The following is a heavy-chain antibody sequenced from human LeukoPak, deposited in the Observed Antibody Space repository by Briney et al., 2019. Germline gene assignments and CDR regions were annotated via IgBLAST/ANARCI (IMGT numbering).Heavy chain of an antibody. CDR3: ARRGYYYEDGYYMDV. Sequence: GGSLRLSCAASGFTFSSYWMSWVRQAPGKGLEWVASIKEDGSENYYVDSVKGRFTISRDNAKNSLYLQMNSLRAEDTALYHCARRGYYYEDGYYMDVWGKGTTVTISS. V-gene: IGHV3-7*03. D-gene: IGHD3-22*01. J-gene: IGHJ6*03. CDR2: IKEDGSEN. CDR1: GFTFSSYW.